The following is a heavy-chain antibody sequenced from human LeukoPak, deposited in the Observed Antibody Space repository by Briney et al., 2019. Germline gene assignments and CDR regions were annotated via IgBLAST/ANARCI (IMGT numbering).Heavy chain of an antibody. CDR3: ARGGSYLSAFDI. V-gene: IGHV1-2*02. J-gene: IGHJ3*02. CDR2: INHNSGDT. Sequence: ASVKISCKASGYTFTGSYMHWVRQAPGQGLEWMGWINHNSGDTHYAQRFQGRVTMTRDTSISTAYMELSRLKSDDTAVYYCARGGSYLSAFDIWGQGTMVTVPS. D-gene: IGHD1-26*01. CDR1: GYTFTGSY.